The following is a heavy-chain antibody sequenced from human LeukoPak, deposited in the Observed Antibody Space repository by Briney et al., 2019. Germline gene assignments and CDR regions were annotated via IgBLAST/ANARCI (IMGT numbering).Heavy chain of an antibody. V-gene: IGHV4-34*01. CDR3: ARDQPLEDFYYYGMDV. J-gene: IGHJ6*02. D-gene: IGHD2-2*01. CDR2: INHSGST. Sequence: PSETLSLTCAVYGGSFSGYYWSWIRQPPGKGLEWIGEINHSGSTNYNPSLKSRVSISVDKSKNQFSLKLSSVTAADTAVYYCARDQPLEDFYYYGMDVWGQGTTVTVSS. CDR1: GGSFSGYY.